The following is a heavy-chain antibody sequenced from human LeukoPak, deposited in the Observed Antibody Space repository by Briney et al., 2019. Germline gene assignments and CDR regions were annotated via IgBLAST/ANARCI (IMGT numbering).Heavy chain of an antibody. CDR3: CAGGGFDY. D-gene: IGHD3-16*01. J-gene: IGHJ4*02. CDR1: GFTFSSYA. CDR2: ISYDGSNK. Sequence: GGSLRLSCAASGFTFSSYAMHWVRQAPGKGLEWVAVISYDGSNKYYADSVKGRFTISRDNSKNTLYLQMNSLRAEDTAVYYCCAGGGFDYWGQGTLVTVSS. V-gene: IGHV3-30*04.